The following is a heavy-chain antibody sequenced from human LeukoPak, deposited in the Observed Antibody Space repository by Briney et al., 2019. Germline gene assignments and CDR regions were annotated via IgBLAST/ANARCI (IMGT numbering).Heavy chain of an antibody. V-gene: IGHV1-2*02. Sequence: VASVKVSCKASGYTFTGYYMHWVRQAPGQGLEWMGWINPNSGGTNYAQKFQGRVTMTRDTSISTANMELSRLRSDDTAVYYCARDAPSSTSSDYYYYDGMDVWGQGTTVTVSS. CDR2: INPNSGGT. CDR1: GYTFTGYY. D-gene: IGHD2-2*01. J-gene: IGHJ6*02. CDR3: ARDAPSSTSSDYYYYDGMDV.